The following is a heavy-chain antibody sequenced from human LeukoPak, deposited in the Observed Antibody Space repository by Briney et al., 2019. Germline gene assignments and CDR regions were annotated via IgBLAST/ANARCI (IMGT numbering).Heavy chain of an antibody. D-gene: IGHD5-12*01. CDR3: ARLSGYDWESFYDY. Sequence: PSETLSLTCTVSGGSMRSYYWSWIRQPAGKGLEWIGRVYTTGNTNYNPSLQSRVTMSVDTSKNQFSLKLYSVTAADTAVYYCARLSGYDWESFYDYWGQGTLVTVSS. CDR2: VYTTGNT. CDR1: GGSMRSYY. V-gene: IGHV4-4*07. J-gene: IGHJ4*02.